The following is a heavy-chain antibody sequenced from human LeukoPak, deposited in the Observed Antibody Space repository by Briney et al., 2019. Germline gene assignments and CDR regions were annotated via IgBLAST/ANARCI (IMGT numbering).Heavy chain of an antibody. CDR2: MNPNSGNT. V-gene: IGHV1-8*01. CDR1: GYSFSTFD. J-gene: IGHJ6*02. CDR3: ASVYKYGMDV. Sequence: ASVKVSCKASGYSFSTFDINWVRQAPGQGPEWMGWMNPNSGNTGYAQKFQGRVTMTRDTSASTVYMELSSLRSEDTAVYYCASVYKYGMDVWGQGTTVTVSS.